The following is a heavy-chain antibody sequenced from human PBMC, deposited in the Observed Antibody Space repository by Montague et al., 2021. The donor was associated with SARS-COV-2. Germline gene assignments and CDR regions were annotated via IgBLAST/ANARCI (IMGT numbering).Heavy chain of an antibody. J-gene: IGHJ3*02. CDR3: ARTHYDILTGYYNRGAFDI. V-gene: IGHV4-59*08. CDR2: IYYSGST. D-gene: IGHD3-9*01. CDR1: GGSISSYY. Sequence: SETLSLTCTVSGGSISSYYWSWIRQPPGKGLEWIGYIYYSGSTNYNSSLKSRVTITVDTSKNQFSLKLSSVTAADTAVYYCARTHYDILTGYYNRGAFDIWGQGTMVTVSS.